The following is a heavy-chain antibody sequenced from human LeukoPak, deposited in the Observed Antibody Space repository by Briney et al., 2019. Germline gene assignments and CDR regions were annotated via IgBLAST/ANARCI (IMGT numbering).Heavy chain of an antibody. CDR3: AKDVQERVPAAYFDP. CDR2: ISGSGGST. V-gene: IGHV3-23*01. CDR1: GFTFTDYW. D-gene: IGHD2-2*01. Sequence: GGSLRLSCEVSGFTFTDYWMNWVRQAPGKGLEWVSAISGSGGSTYYADSVKGRFTISRDNSKNTLYLQMNSLRAEDTAVYYCAKDVQERVPAAYFDPWGQGTLVTVSS. J-gene: IGHJ5*02.